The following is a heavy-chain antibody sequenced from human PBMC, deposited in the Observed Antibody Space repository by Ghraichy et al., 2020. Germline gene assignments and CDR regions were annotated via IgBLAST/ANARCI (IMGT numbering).Heavy chain of an antibody. J-gene: IGHJ4*02. V-gene: IGHV3-30*18. D-gene: IGHD2-15*01. CDR3: AKGRYCSGGSCYSPYYFDY. Sequence: PRLSCAASGFTFSSYGMHWVRQAPGKGLEWVAVISYDGSNKYYADSVKGRFTISRDNSKNTLYLQMNSLRAEDTAVYYCAKGRYCSGGSCYSPYYFDYWGQGTLVTVSS. CDR2: ISYDGSNK. CDR1: GFTFSSYG.